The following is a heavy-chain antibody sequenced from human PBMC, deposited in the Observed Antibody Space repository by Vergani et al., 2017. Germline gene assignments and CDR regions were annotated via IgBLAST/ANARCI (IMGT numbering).Heavy chain of an antibody. V-gene: IGHV4-59*01. J-gene: IGHJ4*02. CDR1: GGSISSYY. CDR3: ARDKAYYYDSSGYYWLGYFDY. D-gene: IGHD3-22*01. CDR2: IYYSGST. Sequence: QVQLQESGPGLVKPSETLSLTCTVSGGSISSYYWSWIRQPPGTGLEWIGYIYYSGSTNYNPSLKSRVTISVDTSKNQFSLKLSSVTAADTAVYYCARDKAYYYDSSGYYWLGYFDYWGQGTLVTVSS.